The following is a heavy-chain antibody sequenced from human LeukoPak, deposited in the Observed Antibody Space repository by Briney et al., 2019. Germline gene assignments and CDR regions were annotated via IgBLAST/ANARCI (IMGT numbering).Heavy chain of an antibody. CDR1: GFTFSGSA. Sequence: GGSLRLSCAASGFTFSGSAMHWVRQASGKGLKWVGRIRSKANSYATAYAASVKGRFTISRDDSKNTAYLKMNSLKTEDTAVYYCTRFSSSYYMDVWGKGTTVTVSS. CDR3: TRFSSSYYMDV. CDR2: IRSKANSYAT. D-gene: IGHD6-6*01. J-gene: IGHJ6*03. V-gene: IGHV3-73*01.